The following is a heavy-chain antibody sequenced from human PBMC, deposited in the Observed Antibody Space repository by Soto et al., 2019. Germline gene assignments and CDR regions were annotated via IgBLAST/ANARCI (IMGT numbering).Heavy chain of an antibody. Sequence: SETLSLTCTVSGGSISSSSYHWGWIRQPPGKGLEWIGSIYYSGRTYYNPSLKSRVTISVDTSKNQFSLKLSSVTAADTAVYYCASPSGAYRTNWCDPWGQGTLVTVSS. CDR1: GGSISSSSYH. V-gene: IGHV4-39*01. CDR2: IYYSGRT. D-gene: IGHD1-26*01. J-gene: IGHJ5*02. CDR3: ASPSGAYRTNWCDP.